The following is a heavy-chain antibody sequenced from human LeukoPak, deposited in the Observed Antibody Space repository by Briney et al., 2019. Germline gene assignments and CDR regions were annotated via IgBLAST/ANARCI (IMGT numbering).Heavy chain of an antibody. V-gene: IGHV3-49*03. D-gene: IGHD3-16*02. CDR3: TRDQSVWGSYRDYFDY. Sequence: GGSLRLSCTASGFTFGDYAMSWFRQAPGKGLEWVGLIRSKAYGGTTEYAASVKGRFTISRDDSKSIAYLQMNSLKTEDTAVYYCTRDQSVWGSYRDYFDYWGQGTLVTVSS. CDR1: GFTFGDYA. J-gene: IGHJ4*02. CDR2: IRSKAYGGTT.